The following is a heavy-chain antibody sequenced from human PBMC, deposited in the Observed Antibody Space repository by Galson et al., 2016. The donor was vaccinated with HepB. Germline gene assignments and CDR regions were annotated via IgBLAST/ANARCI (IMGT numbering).Heavy chain of an antibody. CDR2: IWYDGSNE. Sequence: SLRLSCAASGFTFSSYGMHWVRQAPGKGLEWVAVIWYDGSNEYYADSVKGRFTISRDNSKNTLYLQMNSLRAEDTAVYYCASLGSLGSFSRGLYWGQGTVVTVSS. CDR3: ASLGSLGSFSRGLY. CDR1: GFTFSSYG. J-gene: IGHJ4*02. V-gene: IGHV3-33*01. D-gene: IGHD3-10*01.